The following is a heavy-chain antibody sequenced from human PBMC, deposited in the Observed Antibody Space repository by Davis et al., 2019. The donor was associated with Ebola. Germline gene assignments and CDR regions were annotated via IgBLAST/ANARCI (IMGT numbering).Heavy chain of an antibody. Sequence: MPSETLSLTCAVSGGSISSGGYSWSWIRQPPGKGLEWIGYIYHSGSTYYNPSLKSRVTISVDTSKNQFSLKLSSVTAADTAVYYCARDRSGSGHFDLWGRGTLVTVSS. J-gene: IGHJ2*01. CDR3: ARDRSGSGHFDL. D-gene: IGHD2-15*01. CDR2: IYHSGST. CDR1: GGSISSGGYS. V-gene: IGHV4-30-2*01.